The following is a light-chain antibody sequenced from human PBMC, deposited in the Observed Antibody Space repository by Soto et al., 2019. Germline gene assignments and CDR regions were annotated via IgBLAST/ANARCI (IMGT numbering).Light chain of an antibody. Sequence: QSVLTQPASVSGSPGQSITISCTGTSSDVGGYNFVSWYQQHPGKAPKLMIYEVSNRPSGVSNRFSGSKSDNTASLTISGLQAEDEADYYCSSYTDTITLVVFGGGTQLTVL. CDR1: SSDVGGYNF. J-gene: IGLJ2*01. CDR2: EVS. V-gene: IGLV2-14*01. CDR3: SSYTDTITLVV.